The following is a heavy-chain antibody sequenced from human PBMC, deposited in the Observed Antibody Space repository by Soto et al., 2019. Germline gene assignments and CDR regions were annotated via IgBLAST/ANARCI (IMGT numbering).Heavy chain of an antibody. CDR1: GFTFSSYG. CDR2: ISYDGSNK. V-gene: IGHV3-30*18. Sequence: PGGSLRLSCAASGFTFSSYGMHWVRQAPGKGLEWVAVISYDGSNKYYADSVKGRFTISRDNSKNTLYLQMNSLGAEDTAVYYCAKDRISSGWYGGVFDYWGQGTLVTVSS. CDR3: AKDRISSGWYGGVFDY. J-gene: IGHJ4*02. D-gene: IGHD6-19*01.